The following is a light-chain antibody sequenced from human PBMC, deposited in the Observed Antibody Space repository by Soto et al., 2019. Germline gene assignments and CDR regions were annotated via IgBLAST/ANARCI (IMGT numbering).Light chain of an antibody. Sequence: EIVLTQSPGILSLSPGERATLSCRASETVTSNYLAWYQQKPGQAPRLLIYGASNRATGIPDRFSGSGSGTDFTLTISRLEPEDFAVYYCLQHNSYPFTFGPGTKVDIK. CDR2: GAS. CDR3: LQHNSYPFT. J-gene: IGKJ3*01. CDR1: ETVTSNY. V-gene: IGKV3-20*01.